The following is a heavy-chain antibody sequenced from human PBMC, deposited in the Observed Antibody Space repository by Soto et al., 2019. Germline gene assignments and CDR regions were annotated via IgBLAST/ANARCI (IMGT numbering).Heavy chain of an antibody. CDR2: ISAYNGNT. D-gene: IGHD2-15*01. CDR1: GYTFTSYG. J-gene: IGHJ5*02. V-gene: IGHV1-18*01. Sequence: ASVKVSCKASGYTFTSYGISWVRQAPGQGLEWMGWISAYNGNTNYAQKLQGRVTMTTDTSTSTACMELRSLEADDTAVYYCARVLVANWFDPWGQGTLVTVSS. CDR3: ARVLVANWFDP.